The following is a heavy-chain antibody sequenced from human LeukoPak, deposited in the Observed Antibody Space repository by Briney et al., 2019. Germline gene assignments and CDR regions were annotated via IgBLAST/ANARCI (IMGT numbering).Heavy chain of an antibody. V-gene: IGHV3-20*04. CDR2: INGNGGST. Sequence: GGSLRLSXAASGFDFDDYGMTWVRQAPGKGLEWVSGINGNGGSTCYADSVRGRFIISRDNAKNYVHLQMDSLRAEDTAVYYCARDQGSADYWGQGTLVTVSS. CDR1: GFDFDDYG. J-gene: IGHJ4*02. CDR3: ARDQGSADY.